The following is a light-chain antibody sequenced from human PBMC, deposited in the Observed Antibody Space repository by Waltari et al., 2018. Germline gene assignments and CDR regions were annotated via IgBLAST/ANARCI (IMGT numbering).Light chain of an antibody. CDR1: SSDIGAGYD. V-gene: IGLV1-40*01. Sequence: QSVLTQPPSVSGAPGQRVTISCPGSSSDIGAGYDVHWYQQLPGTAPKLLIYGNSNRPSGVPDRFSGSKSGTSASLAITGLQAEDEADYYCQSYDNNLSAVFGGGTKLTVL. CDR2: GNS. J-gene: IGLJ2*01. CDR3: QSYDNNLSAV.